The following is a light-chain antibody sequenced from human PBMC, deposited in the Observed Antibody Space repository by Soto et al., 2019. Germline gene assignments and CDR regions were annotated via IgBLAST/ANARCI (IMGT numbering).Light chain of an antibody. CDR3: CSYAGSSPYV. CDR2: EVN. V-gene: IGLV2-23*02. CDR1: SSDVGSYNL. Sequence: QSVLTQPASVSGSPGQSITISCTGTSSDVGSYNLVSWYQQHPGKAPKLMIYEVNKRPAGVSNRFSGSKSGNTASLTISVLQAEDEADYYCCSYAGSSPYVFGTGTKLTVL. J-gene: IGLJ1*01.